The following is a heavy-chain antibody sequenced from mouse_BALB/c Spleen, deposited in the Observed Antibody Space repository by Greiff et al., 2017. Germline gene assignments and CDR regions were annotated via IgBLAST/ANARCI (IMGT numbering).Heavy chain of an antibody. Sequence: EVQGVESGGGLVQPKGSLKLSCAASGFTFNTYAMHWVCQAPGKGLEWVARIRSKSNNYATYYADSVKDRFTISRDDSQSMLYLQMNNLKTEDTAMYYCVREIRNGYAMDYWGQGTSVTVSS. V-gene: IGHV10-3*03. J-gene: IGHJ4*01. CDR2: IRSKSNNYAT. CDR1: GFTFNTYA. D-gene: IGHD1-1*01. CDR3: VREIRNGYAMDY.